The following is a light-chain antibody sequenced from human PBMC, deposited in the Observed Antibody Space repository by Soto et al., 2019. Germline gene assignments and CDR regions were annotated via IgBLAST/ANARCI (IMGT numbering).Light chain of an antibody. V-gene: IGKV1-39*01. J-gene: IGKJ5*01. Sequence: DIQMTQSPSSLSASVGNRVTITCRASQSISTYLNWYQQKPGKVPKLLIYAASSLQSGVPSRFSGSGSGTLFTLTISSLQPEDFATYYCQQTSSTPVTFGQGTRLEI. CDR1: QSISTY. CDR3: QQTSSTPVT. CDR2: AAS.